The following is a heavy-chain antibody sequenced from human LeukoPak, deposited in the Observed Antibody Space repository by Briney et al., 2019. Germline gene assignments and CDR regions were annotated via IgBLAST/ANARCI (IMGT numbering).Heavy chain of an antibody. J-gene: IGHJ6*03. Sequence: ASVKVSCKASGYTFTIYYMHWVRQAPGQGLEWMGIINPSGGSTSYAQKFQGRVTMTRDTSTSTVYMELSSLRSEDTAVYYCARDLDYYGSGRGRFSTHYYYYMDVWGKGTTVTISS. D-gene: IGHD3-10*01. CDR2: INPSGGST. V-gene: IGHV1-46*01. CDR1: GYTFTIYY. CDR3: ARDLDYYGSGRGRFSTHYYYYMDV.